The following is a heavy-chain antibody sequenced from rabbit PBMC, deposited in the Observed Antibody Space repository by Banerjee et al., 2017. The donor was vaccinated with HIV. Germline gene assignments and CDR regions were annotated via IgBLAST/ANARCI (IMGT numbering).Heavy chain of an antibody. V-gene: IGHV1S47*01. Sequence: QEQLKETGGGLVQPGGSLKLSCKASGIDFSSYGISWVRQAPGKGLEWIAYIYPDYGSTDYASWVNGRFTISLDNAQNTVFLQMTSLTAADTATYFCARGSSGWGPLNLWGPGTLVTVS. CDR2: IYPDYGST. D-gene: IGHD4-1*01. CDR1: GIDFSSYG. CDR3: ARGSSGWGPLNL. J-gene: IGHJ4*01.